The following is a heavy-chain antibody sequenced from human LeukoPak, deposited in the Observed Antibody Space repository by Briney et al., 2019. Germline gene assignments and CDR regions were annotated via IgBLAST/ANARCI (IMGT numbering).Heavy chain of an antibody. J-gene: IGHJ4*02. D-gene: IGHD6-19*01. CDR1: GYTFTCYY. CDR2: INPNSGGT. V-gene: IGHV1-2*02. Sequence: ASVKVSCMASGYTFTCYYMHWVRQAPGQGLEWMGWINPNSGGTNYSQKFQGRVTMPRDTSISTAYMELSRLRSDDTAVYYCARERPYSSGWAFDYWGQGTLVTVSS. CDR3: ARERPYSSGWAFDY.